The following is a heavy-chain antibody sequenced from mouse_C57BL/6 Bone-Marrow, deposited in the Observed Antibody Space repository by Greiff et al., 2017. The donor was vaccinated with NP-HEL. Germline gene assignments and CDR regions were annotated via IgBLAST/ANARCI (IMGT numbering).Heavy chain of an antibody. CDR2: IYPGRGST. CDR1: GYTFTSYW. V-gene: IGHV1-55*01. Sequence: QVQLQQPGAELVKPGASVKMSCKASGYTFTSYWITWVKQRPGQGLEWIGDIYPGRGSTNYNEKFKSKATLTVDTSSSTAYMQLSSLTSEDSAVYYCATYGSSRFYYAMDYWGQGTSVTVSS. D-gene: IGHD1-1*01. CDR3: ATYGSSRFYYAMDY. J-gene: IGHJ4*01.